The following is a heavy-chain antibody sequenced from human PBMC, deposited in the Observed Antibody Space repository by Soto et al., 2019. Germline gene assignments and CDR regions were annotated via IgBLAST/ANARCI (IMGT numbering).Heavy chain of an antibody. CDR2: IYSDGTT. Sequence: PSETLSLTCTVSGGSISGYYWSWVRQPAGKGLEWVGRIYSDGTTNYSPSLKSRVTMSLDTFKDQFSLHLNSVTAADTAVYYCSRVGCSNSKCYTRGMDVWGQGTTVTVSS. CDR1: GGSISGYY. CDR3: SRVGCSNSKCYTRGMDV. D-gene: IGHD2-2*01. J-gene: IGHJ6*02. V-gene: IGHV4-4*07.